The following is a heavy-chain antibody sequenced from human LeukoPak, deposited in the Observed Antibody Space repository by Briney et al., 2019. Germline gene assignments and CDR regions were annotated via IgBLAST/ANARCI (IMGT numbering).Heavy chain of an antibody. CDR1: GGTFSRYA. CDR2: IIPIFGTA. Sequence: SVKVSCKASGGTFSRYAISWVRQAPGQGLEWMGGIIPIFGTAHYAEKFQGRVTITTDESTSTAYMELSSLRSEDTAVYYCAVGPIAALFHFDYWGQGTLVTVSS. D-gene: IGHD6-6*01. J-gene: IGHJ4*02. CDR3: AVGPIAALFHFDY. V-gene: IGHV1-69*05.